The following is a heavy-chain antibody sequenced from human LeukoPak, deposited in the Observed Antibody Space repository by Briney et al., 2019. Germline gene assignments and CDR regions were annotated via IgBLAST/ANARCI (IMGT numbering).Heavy chain of an antibody. CDR3: TRRAAADTFYSDY. Sequence: GGSLRLSCAASGFTFSNAWMSWVRQAPGKGLEWVGRIKSKTDGGTTDYAAPVKGRFTISRDNSKNTLYLQMGSLRGEDMAVYYCTRRAAADTFYSDYWGQGILVTVSS. J-gene: IGHJ4*02. CDR2: IKSKTDGGTT. CDR1: GFTFSNAW. D-gene: IGHD6-13*01. V-gene: IGHV3-15*01.